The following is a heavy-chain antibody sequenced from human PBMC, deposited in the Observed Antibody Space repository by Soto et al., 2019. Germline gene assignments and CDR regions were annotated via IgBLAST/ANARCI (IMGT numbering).Heavy chain of an antibody. D-gene: IGHD5-18*01. J-gene: IGHJ4*02. CDR3: ARDEGLNRDTAMVSCFDY. CDR1: GYTFTSYA. V-gene: IGHV1-3*01. Sequence: ASVKVSCKASGYTFTSYAMHWVRQAPGQRLEWMGWINAGNGNTKYSQKFQGRVTITRDTSASTAYMELSSLRSEDTAVYYCARDEGLNRDTAMVSCFDYWGQGTLVTVSS. CDR2: INAGNGNT.